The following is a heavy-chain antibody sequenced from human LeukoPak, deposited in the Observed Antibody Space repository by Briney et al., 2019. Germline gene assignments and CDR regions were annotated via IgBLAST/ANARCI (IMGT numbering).Heavy chain of an antibody. D-gene: IGHD3-16*01. CDR1: GFTFSSYA. V-gene: IGHV3-23*01. J-gene: IGHJ4*02. CDR2: ISGGADKT. Sequence: PGGSLRLSCAASGFTFSSYAMNWVRQAPGKGLEWVSGISGGADKTYYADSVKGRFTISRDNSKNTLYLQMSSLRAEDTAVYYCAKDRMMAQWGQGTLVTVSS. CDR3: AKDRMMAQ.